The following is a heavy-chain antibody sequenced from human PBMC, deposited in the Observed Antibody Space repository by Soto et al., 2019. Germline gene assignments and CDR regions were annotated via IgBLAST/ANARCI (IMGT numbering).Heavy chain of an antibody. CDR3: GAKPPVITDTYYDYI. V-gene: IGHV1-58*02. CDR1: GFTFTSSA. D-gene: IGHD3-16*01. CDR2: IVVGSGNT. J-gene: IGHJ4*02. Sequence: ASVKVSCKASGFTFTSSAMQWVRQARGQRLEWIGWIVVGSGNTNYAQKFQERVTITRGMSTSTAYMELSSLRSEDTAVYYCGAKPPVITDTYYDYIWGKETLVTVS.